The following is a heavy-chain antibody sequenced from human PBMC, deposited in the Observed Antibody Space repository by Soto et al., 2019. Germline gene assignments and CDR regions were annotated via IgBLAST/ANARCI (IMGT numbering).Heavy chain of an antibody. J-gene: IGHJ5*02. V-gene: IGHV4-39*01. D-gene: IGHD1-26*01. CDR1: CGSISSSSYY. Sequence: SETLSLTCTVSCGSISSSSYYWGWIRQPPGKGLEWIGSIYYSGSTYYNPSLKSRVTISVDTSKNQFSLKLSSVTAADTAVYYCARHRSGWELPYNWFDPRGQGTLVTVSS. CDR3: ARHRSGWELPYNWFDP. CDR2: IYYSGST.